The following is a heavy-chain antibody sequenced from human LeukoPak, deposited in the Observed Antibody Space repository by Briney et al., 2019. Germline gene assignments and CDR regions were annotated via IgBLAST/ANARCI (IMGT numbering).Heavy chain of an antibody. V-gene: IGHV3-30*18. CDR1: GFTFSSYE. Sequence: GGSLRLSCAASGFTFSSYEMNWVRQAPGKGLEWVAVISYDGGNKYFADSVKGRFTISRDNSKNTLYLQMNSLRAEDTAVYYCAKATGFSGNYYMDVWGKGTTVTVSS. D-gene: IGHD3-10*01. CDR2: ISYDGGNK. CDR3: AKATGFSGNYYMDV. J-gene: IGHJ6*03.